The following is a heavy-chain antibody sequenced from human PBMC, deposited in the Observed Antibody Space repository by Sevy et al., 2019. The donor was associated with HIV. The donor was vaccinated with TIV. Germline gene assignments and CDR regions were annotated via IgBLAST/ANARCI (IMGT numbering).Heavy chain of an antibody. J-gene: IGHJ3*02. D-gene: IGHD3-22*01. CDR3: GKDQGESSGYYPLGAFDI. V-gene: IGHV3-23*01. Sequence: GGSLRLSCAASGFTFSSYAMNWVRQAPGKGLEWVSAVSGSGGSTYYADSVKGRFTISRDNSKSTLYLQMNSLRAEDTALYYCGKDQGESSGYYPLGAFDIWGQGTVVTVSS. CDR1: GFTFSSYA. CDR2: VSGSGGST.